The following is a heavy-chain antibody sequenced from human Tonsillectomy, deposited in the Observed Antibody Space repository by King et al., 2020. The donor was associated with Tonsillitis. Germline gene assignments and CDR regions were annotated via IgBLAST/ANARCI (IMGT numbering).Heavy chain of an antibody. CDR1: GFTFSSYG. D-gene: IGHD2-8*01. J-gene: IGHJ4*02. Sequence: VQLVESGGGVVQPGRSLRLSCAASGFTFSSYGMQWVRQAPGQGLEWVAVIGYDGSNKYYADSGKGRFTITRDNSKNTLYLQMNSLRAEDTAVYYCAREPLYCTNGVCYRDVGDYWGQGTLVTVSS. CDR2: IGYDGSNK. V-gene: IGHV3-33*08. CDR3: AREPLYCTNGVCYRDVGDY.